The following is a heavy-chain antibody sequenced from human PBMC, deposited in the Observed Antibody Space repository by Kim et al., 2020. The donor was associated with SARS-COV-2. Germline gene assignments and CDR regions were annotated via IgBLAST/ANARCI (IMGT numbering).Heavy chain of an antibody. CDR1: GFTFSSYA. CDR3: AREGGGYSGYDYQTPDY. V-gene: IGHV3-30*04. Sequence: GGSLRLSCAASGFTFSSYAMHWVRQAPGKGLEWVAVISYDGSNKYYADSVKGRFTISRDNSKNTLYLQMNSLRAEDTAVYYCAREGGGYSGYDYQTPDYWGQGTLVSVSS. CDR2: ISYDGSNK. J-gene: IGHJ4*02. D-gene: IGHD5-12*01.